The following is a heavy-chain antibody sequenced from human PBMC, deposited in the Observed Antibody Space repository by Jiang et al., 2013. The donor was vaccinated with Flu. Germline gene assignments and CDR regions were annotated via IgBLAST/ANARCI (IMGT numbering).Heavy chain of an antibody. D-gene: IGHD6-19*01. V-gene: IGHV3-21*01. CDR1: GFTFSSYS. J-gene: IGHJ4*02. CDR2: ISSSGTYI. CDR3: ARGAYSSGWLFDY. Sequence: GLVKPGGSLRLSCAASGFTFSSYSMDWVRQAPGKGLEWVSSISSSGTYIFYADSVKGRFTISRDNAKNSLYLQMNSLRAEDTAVYYCARGAYSSGWLFDYWGQGTLVTVSS.